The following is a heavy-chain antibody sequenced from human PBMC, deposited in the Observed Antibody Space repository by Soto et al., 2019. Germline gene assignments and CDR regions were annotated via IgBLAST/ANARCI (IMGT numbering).Heavy chain of an antibody. V-gene: IGHV3-9*01. CDR3: AKGSPLD. CDR1: GFTFDDYA. CDR2: IRWNSGSI. Sequence: EVQLVESGGGLVQPGRSLRLSCAASGFTFDDYAMHWVRQAPGKGLEWVSGIRWNSGSIGYADSVKGRFTISRDNAKNSLYLQMNSLRAEDTALYYCAKGSPLDWGQGTLVTVSS. J-gene: IGHJ4*02.